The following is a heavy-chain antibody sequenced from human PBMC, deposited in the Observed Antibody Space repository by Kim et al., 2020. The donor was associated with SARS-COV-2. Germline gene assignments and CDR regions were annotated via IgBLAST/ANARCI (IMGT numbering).Heavy chain of an antibody. D-gene: IGHD2-2*01. CDR2: IYYSGST. V-gene: IGHV4-59*01. CDR3: SSTYCSSSSCCFDY. J-gene: IGHJ4*02. CDR1: GGSISSYY. Sequence: SETLSLTCTVSGGSISSYYWCWIGQPPGKGLVWIGCIYYSGSTNNNPSFKSRGIMSVDTSKNQYSLKLGSATAADTAAYYCSSTYCSSSSCCFDYWGQGTLVTVSS.